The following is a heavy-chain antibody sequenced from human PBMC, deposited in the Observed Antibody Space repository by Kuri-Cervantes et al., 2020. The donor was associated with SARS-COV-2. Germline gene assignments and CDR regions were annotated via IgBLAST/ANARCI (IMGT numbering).Heavy chain of an antibody. J-gene: IGHJ4*02. V-gene: IGHV4-61*02. CDR2: IYTSGST. D-gene: IGHD3-3*01. CDR1: GGSISSGSYY. Sequence: SETLSLTCTVSGGSISSGSYYWSWIRQPAGKGLEWIGRIYTSGSTNYNPSLKSRVTISVDTSKNQFSLKLSSVTAADTAVYYCARYFGVITVDYWSRGTLVTVSS. CDR3: ARYFGVITVDY.